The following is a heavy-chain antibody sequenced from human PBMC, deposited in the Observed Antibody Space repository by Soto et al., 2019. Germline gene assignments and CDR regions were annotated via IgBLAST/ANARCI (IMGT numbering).Heavy chain of an antibody. Sequence: PXGTLSLTCSVSGGSVRSGNHFWNWIRQPPGRRLEWLGCMYYTGVTNYNPSLKSRVSMSVDTSKNQFSLKLTSLTAADTAVYYCARGGEPLGYYGLDVWGQGITVTVSS. V-gene: IGHV4-61*01. D-gene: IGHD3-10*01. J-gene: IGHJ6*02. CDR3: ARGGEPLGYYGLDV. CDR2: MYYTGVT. CDR1: GGSVRSGNHF.